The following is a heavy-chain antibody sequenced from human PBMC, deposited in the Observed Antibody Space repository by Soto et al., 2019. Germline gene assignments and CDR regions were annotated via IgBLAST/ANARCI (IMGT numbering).Heavy chain of an antibody. V-gene: IGHV3-9*01. CDR3: AKDSGADWVTTFDY. D-gene: IGHD2-21*02. CDR2: ISWNSGSI. CDR1: GFTFDDYA. Sequence: EVQLVESGGGLVQPGRSLRLSCAASGFTFDDYAMHWVRQAPGKGLEWVSGISWNSGSIGYADSVKGRFTISRDNAKNSLYLQMNSLRAEDTALYYCAKDSGADWVTTFDYWGQGTLVTVSS. J-gene: IGHJ4*02.